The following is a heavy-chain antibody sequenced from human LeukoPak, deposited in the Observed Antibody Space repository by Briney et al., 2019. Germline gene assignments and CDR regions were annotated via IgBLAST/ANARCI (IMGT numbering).Heavy chain of an antibody. V-gene: IGHV1-2*02. Sequence: ASVKVSCKASGYTFTGYYIHWVRQAPGQGLEWMGWINPNSGGTNYAQKFQGRVTMTRDTSISTAYMELSRLRSDDTAVYYCARSRYCSSTSCPKGPWFDPWGQGTLVTVSS. CDR2: INPNSGGT. J-gene: IGHJ5*02. CDR1: GYTFTGYY. D-gene: IGHD2-2*01. CDR3: ARSRYCSSTSCPKGPWFDP.